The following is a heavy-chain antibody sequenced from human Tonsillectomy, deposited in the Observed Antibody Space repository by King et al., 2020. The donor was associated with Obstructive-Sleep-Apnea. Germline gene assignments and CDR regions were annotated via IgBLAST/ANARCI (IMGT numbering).Heavy chain of an antibody. CDR3: ARWNEGFDY. J-gene: IGHJ4*02. D-gene: IGHD1-1*01. V-gene: IGHV4-59*08. CDR1: GGSTTNYY. Sequence: QMQLQESGPGLVRPSETLSLTCTVPGGSTTNYYWGWIRQPPGKGLEGIGYIYYSVITDYNPALRGRVTISVETSKNQLSLRVTSVTAADTAEYFCARWNEGFDYWGQGTLVTVSS. CDR2: IYYSVIT.